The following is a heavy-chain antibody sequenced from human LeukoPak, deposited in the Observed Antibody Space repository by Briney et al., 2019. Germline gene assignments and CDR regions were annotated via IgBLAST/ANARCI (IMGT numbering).Heavy chain of an antibody. D-gene: IGHD3-22*01. CDR3: ARGLIDYDSSGYYYGSNYLYFDY. J-gene: IGHJ4*02. CDR1: GGSFSGYY. V-gene: IGHV4-34*01. Sequence: SETLSLTCAVYGGSFSGYYWSWICQPPGKGLEWIGEINHSGSTNYNPSLKSRVTISVDTSKNQFSLKLSSVTAADTAVYYCARGLIDYDSSGYYYGSNYLYFDYWGQGTLVTVSS. CDR2: INHSGST.